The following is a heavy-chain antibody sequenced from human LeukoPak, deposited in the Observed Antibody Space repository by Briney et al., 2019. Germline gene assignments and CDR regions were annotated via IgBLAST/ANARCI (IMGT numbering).Heavy chain of an antibody. V-gene: IGHV3-7*01. J-gene: IGHJ4*02. Sequence: GGPLRLSCAVSGFSFSIYWMSWVRQAPGKGLEWVANIKQDGSEKYYMDSVKGRFTISRDNAKNSLYLQMNSLRAEDTAVYYCAGEWNGYDYLGEDYWGQGTLVTVSS. CDR2: IKQDGSEK. D-gene: IGHD5-12*01. CDR3: AGEWNGYDYLGEDY. CDR1: GFSFSIYW.